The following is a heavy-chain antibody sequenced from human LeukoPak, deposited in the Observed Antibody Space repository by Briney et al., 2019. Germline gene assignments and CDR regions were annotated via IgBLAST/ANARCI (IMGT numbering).Heavy chain of an antibody. V-gene: IGHV3-7*01. J-gene: IGHJ4*02. D-gene: IGHD5-12*01. Sequence: GGSLRLSCSASGFTFINHWMSWVRQAPGKGLKCVAKINPDGSEKFYMDSVRGRFTISRDNSKNSLYLQLNSLRAEDTAVYYCAREIWWRFDYWGQGSLVTVSS. CDR1: GFTFINHW. CDR3: AREIWWRFDY. CDR2: INPDGSEK.